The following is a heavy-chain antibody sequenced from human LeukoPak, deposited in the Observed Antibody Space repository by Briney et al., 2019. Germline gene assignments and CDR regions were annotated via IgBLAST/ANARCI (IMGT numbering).Heavy chain of an antibody. CDR3: ARVRYCSTNRCYDREFDN. Sequence: SETLSLTCTVSGGSFSNYYWSWIRQPPGKGLEWIGYIYYSGNTNYNPSLKSRVTISVDTSKNQFSLKLNSVTAADTAVYYCARVRYCSTNRCYDREFDNWGQGTLVTASS. CDR1: GGSFSNYY. J-gene: IGHJ4*02. CDR2: IYYSGNT. V-gene: IGHV4-59*01. D-gene: IGHD2-2*01.